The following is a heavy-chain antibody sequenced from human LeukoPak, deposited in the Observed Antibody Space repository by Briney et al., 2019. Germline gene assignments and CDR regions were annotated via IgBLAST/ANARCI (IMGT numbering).Heavy chain of an antibody. V-gene: IGHV3-21*04. CDR3: AKDRGFYDSRGRDAFDI. D-gene: IGHD3-22*01. J-gene: IGHJ3*02. Sequence: GGSLRLSCAASGFTFSISSMNWVRQAPGKGLEWVASISYGSSYMYYADSVRGRFTISRDNAKNSLYLQMNSLRAEDTALYYCAKDRGFYDSRGRDAFDIWGQGTMVTVSS. CDR1: GFTFSISS. CDR2: ISYGSSYM.